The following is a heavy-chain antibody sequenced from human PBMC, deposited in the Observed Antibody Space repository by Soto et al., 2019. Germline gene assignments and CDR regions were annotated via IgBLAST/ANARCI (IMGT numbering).Heavy chain of an antibody. J-gene: IGHJ6*03. Sequence: ASVKVSCKASGGTFSSYTISWVRQAPGQGLEWMGRIIPILGIANYAQKFQGRVTITADKSTSTAYMELSSLRSEDTAVYYCAKGLVVPAAMEYYYYMDVWGKGTTVTVSS. D-gene: IGHD2-2*01. CDR1: GGTFSSYT. CDR2: IIPILGIA. V-gene: IGHV1-69*02. CDR3: AKGLVVPAAMEYYYYMDV.